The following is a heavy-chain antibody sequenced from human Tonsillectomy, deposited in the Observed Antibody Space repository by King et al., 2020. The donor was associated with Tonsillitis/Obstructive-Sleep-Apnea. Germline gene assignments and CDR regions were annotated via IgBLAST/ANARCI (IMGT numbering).Heavy chain of an antibody. CDR2: IDPTDSYT. D-gene: IGHD6-19*01. CDR3: ASQGSSGWPQYFQH. Sequence: VQLVESGAEVKKPGESLRLSCKGSGYSFTSYWISWVRQMPGKGLEWMGRIDPTDSYTNYSPSFQGHVTISADKSISTAYLQWSSLKASDTAMYYCASQGSSGWPQYFQHWGQGTLVTVSS. CDR1: GYSFTSYW. V-gene: IGHV5-10-1*01. J-gene: IGHJ1*01.